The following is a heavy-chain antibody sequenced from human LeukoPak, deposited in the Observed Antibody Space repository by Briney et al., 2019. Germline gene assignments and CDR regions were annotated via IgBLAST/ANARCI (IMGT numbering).Heavy chain of an antibody. V-gene: IGHV4-4*02. CDR2: IYHSGST. CDR1: GGSISSSNW. D-gene: IGHD3-10*01. CDR3: ARGQWFGELGGLDY. J-gene: IGHJ4*02. Sequence: PSETLSLTCAVSGGSISSSNWWSWVRQPPGKGLEWIGEIYHSGSTNYNPSLKSRVTISVDKSKNQFSLKLCSVTAADTAVYYCARGQWFGELGGLDYWGQGTLVTVSS.